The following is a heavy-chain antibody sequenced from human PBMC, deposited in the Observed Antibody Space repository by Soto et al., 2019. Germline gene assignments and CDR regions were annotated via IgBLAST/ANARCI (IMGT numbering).Heavy chain of an antibody. D-gene: IGHD4-17*01. CDR3: ARGGLGYGGFRNWGFDP. CDR1: GGTFSSYA. V-gene: IGHV1-69*01. CDR2: IIPIFGTA. Sequence: QVQLVQSGAEVKKPGSSVKVSCKASGGTFSSYAISWVRQAPGQGLEWMGGIIPIFGTANYAQKFQGRVTITADEATSTAYMGLSSLRSEDTAVYYCARGGLGYGGFRNWGFDPWGQGTLVTVSS. J-gene: IGHJ5*02.